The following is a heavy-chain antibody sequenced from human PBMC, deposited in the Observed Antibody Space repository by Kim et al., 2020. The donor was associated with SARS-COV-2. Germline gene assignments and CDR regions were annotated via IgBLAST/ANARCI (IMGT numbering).Heavy chain of an antibody. Sequence: SETLSLTCTVSGGSISSYYWSWIRQPPGKGLEWIGNIYDSGSTNYNPSLKSRVTISVDTSKNQFSLKLSSVTAADTAVYYCARGYDSSGYYPSWGQGTLVTVSS. D-gene: IGHD3-22*01. V-gene: IGHV4-59*01. CDR1: GGSISSYY. J-gene: IGHJ5*02. CDR3: ARGYDSSGYYPS. CDR2: IYDSGST.